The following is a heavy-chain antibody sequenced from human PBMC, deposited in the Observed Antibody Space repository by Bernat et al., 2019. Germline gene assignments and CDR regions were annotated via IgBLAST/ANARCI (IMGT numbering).Heavy chain of an antibody. J-gene: IGHJ5*02. CDR3: ARDRRSLLVVPAAQLHWFDP. CDR2: ISYDGSNK. V-gene: IGHV3-30*01. Sequence: QVQLVESGGGVVQPGRSLRLSCAASGFTFSSYAMHWVRQAPGKGLEWVAVISYDGSNKYYADSVKGRFTISRDNSKNTLYLQMNSLRAEDTAVYYCARDRRSLLVVPAAQLHWFDPWGQGTLVTVSS. D-gene: IGHD2-2*01. CDR1: GFTFSSYA.